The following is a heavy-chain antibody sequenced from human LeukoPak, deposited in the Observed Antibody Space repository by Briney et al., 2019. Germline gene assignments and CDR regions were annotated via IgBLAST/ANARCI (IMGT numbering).Heavy chain of an antibody. J-gene: IGHJ4*02. CDR1: GFTFTDYY. D-gene: IGHD2/OR15-2a*01. Sequence: ASVKVSCKSSGFTFTDYYVHWVRQAPGQGLEWMGYIGPHSSATSSPQEFQGRVTMTRDTSMSTAYMELTRLTSDDTAVYYCAREGNGLLSKDFDYWGQGTLVTVSS. CDR2: IGPHSSAT. CDR3: AREGNGLLSKDFDY. V-gene: IGHV1-2*02.